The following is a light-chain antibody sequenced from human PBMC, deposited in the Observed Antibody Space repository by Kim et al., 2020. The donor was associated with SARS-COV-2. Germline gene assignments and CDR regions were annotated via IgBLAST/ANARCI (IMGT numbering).Light chain of an antibody. J-gene: IGLJ3*02. CDR1: HIGSKS. CDR2: YDS. Sequence: APGKTAQIPCGGNHIGSKSVHRSQPKPGPAPVLVIYYDSDRPSGIPERFSGSNSGNTATLTLSRVDAGDEADYYCQVWDSSSDHRVFGGGTQLTVL. CDR3: QVWDSSSDHRV. V-gene: IGLV3-21*04.